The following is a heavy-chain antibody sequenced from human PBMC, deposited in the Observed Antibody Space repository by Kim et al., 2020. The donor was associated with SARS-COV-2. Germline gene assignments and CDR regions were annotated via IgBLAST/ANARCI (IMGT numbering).Heavy chain of an antibody. J-gene: IGHJ4*02. V-gene: IGHV3-53*01. CDR3: ASSGAVAGTGEVY. Sequence: YADSVKGRFTISRDKSKNTLYLQMNSLRAEDTAVYYCASSGAVAGTGEVYWGQGTLVTVSS. D-gene: IGHD6-19*01.